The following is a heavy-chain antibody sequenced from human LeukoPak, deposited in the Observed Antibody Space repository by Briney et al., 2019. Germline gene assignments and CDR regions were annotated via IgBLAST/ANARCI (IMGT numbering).Heavy chain of an antibody. V-gene: IGHV1-2*02. D-gene: IGHD3-22*01. J-gene: IGHJ4*02. CDR2: INPNSGAT. Sequence: ASVKVSCKASGYTVTGYFMHWVRQAPGQGLEWMGWINPNSGATNYAQNFQGRVTMTRDTSISTAYMELSRLRSDDTAVYYCARVNNYYDSRGYLYYFDYWGQGTLVTVSS. CDR3: ARVNNYYDSRGYLYYFDY. CDR1: GYTVTGYF.